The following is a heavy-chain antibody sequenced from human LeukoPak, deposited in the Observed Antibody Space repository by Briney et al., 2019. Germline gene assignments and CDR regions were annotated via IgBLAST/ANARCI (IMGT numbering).Heavy chain of an antibody. CDR3: ARDLQGIAAVKPPEFDY. CDR2: INWSGGST. V-gene: IGHV3-20*04. Sequence: AGSLRLSCAASGFIFDDYGMSWVRQAPGKGLEWVSGINWSGGSTGYADSVKGRFTISRDNAKKSLYLQMNSLIAEETALYYCARDLQGIAAVKPPEFDYWGQGTMVTVSS. CDR1: GFIFDDYG. J-gene: IGHJ4*02. D-gene: IGHD6-13*01.